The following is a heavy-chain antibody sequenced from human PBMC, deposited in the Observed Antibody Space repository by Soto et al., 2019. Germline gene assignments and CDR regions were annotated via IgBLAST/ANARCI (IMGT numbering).Heavy chain of an antibody. D-gene: IGHD5-18*01. CDR2: IIPILGIA. J-gene: IGHJ5*01. Sequence: DTGGRGRKEKEQGLEWMGRIIPILGIANYAQKFQGRVTITADKSTSTAYMELSSLRSEDTAVYYCARDSRVQLWAPLEGASSFDSWGKATLVTFS. CDR1: DT. CDR3: ARDSRVQLWAPLEGASSFDS. V-gene: IGHV1-69*04.